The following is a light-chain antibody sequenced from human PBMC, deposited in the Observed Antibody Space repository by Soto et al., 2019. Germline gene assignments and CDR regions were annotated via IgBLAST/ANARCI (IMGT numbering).Light chain of an antibody. CDR3: TSYTSSSPRV. CDR2: EVR. J-gene: IGLJ1*01. Sequence: QSVLTQPASVSGSPGQSITISCTGTSSDVGGYNYVSWYQHHPGKAPKLVIYEVRNRPSGVSNRFSGFKSGNTASLTISGLQAEEEADYHCTSYTSSSPRVFGTGTKLTVL. CDR1: SSDVGGYNY. V-gene: IGLV2-14*01.